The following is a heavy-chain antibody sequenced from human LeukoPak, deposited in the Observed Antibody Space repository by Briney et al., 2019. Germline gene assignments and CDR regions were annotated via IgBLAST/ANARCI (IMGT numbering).Heavy chain of an antibody. CDR1: GFTFSSYG. J-gene: IGHJ6*03. D-gene: IGHD3-10*01. Sequence: PGQSLRLSCAASGFTFSSYGMHWVRQAPGKVLEWVTSIQYDGNNKYYADSVKGRFSISRYNPNNTLFLQMNSLRAEDTAVYYCAKGYGSEHSYYYYYMDVWGKGTTVTISS. CDR2: IQYDGNNK. V-gene: IGHV3-30*02. CDR3: AKGYGSEHSYYYYYMDV.